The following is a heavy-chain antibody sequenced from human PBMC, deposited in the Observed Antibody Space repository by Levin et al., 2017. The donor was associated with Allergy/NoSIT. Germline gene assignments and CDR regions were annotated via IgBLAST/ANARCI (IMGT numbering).Heavy chain of an antibody. V-gene: IGHV3-23*01. Sequence: PGGSLRLSCAASGFTFSSYAMSWVRQAPGKGLEWVSAISGSGGSTYYADSVKGRFTISRDNSKNTLYLQMNSLRAEDTAVYYCAKDLPAWGSSWYGRLMDVWGQGTTVTVSS. J-gene: IGHJ6*02. CDR2: ISGSGGST. CDR3: AKDLPAWGSSWYGRLMDV. D-gene: IGHD6-13*01. CDR1: GFTFSSYA.